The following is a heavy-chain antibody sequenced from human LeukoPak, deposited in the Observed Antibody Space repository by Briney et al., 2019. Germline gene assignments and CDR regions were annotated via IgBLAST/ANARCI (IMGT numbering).Heavy chain of an antibody. CDR2: ISGSGGST. J-gene: IGHJ5*02. D-gene: IGHD3-3*01. CDR3: AKDFPVPPTYDAAP. Sequence: QPGGSLRLSCAASGFTFSSYAMSWVRQAPGKGLEWVSAISGSGGSTYYADSVKGRFTISRDNSKNTLYLQMNSLRAEDAAVYYCAKDFPVPPTYDAAPWGQGTLVTVSS. V-gene: IGHV3-23*01. CDR1: GFTFSSYA.